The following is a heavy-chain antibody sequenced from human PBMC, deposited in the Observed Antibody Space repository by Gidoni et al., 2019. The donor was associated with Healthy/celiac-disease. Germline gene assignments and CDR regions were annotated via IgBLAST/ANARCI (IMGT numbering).Heavy chain of an antibody. D-gene: IGHD1-7*01. CDR2: INHSGST. CDR3: ARLVNWNYREGPFQYPRGWFDP. CDR1: GGSFSGYY. V-gene: IGHV4-34*01. J-gene: IGHJ5*02. Sequence: QVQLQQWGAGLLKPSETLSLTCAVYGGSFSGYYWSWIRQPPGKGLEWIGEINHSGSTNYNPSLKSRVTISVDTAKNQFSLKLSSVTAADTAVYYCARLVNWNYREGPFQYPRGWFDPWGQGTLVTVSS.